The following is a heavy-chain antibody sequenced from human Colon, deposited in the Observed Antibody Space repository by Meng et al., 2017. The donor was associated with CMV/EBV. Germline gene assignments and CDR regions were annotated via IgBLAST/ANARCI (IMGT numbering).Heavy chain of an antibody. CDR1: GGHISDYY. Sequence: SETLSLTCTVSGGHISDYYWSWIRQPPGKGLEWLGYIYKNGSTNYNPSLKSRVSMSVDTSNNQFSLKLSSVTAADTAVHYCARSLVGDILTGYLYFFDYWGQGTLVTVSS. V-gene: IGHV4-59*01. D-gene: IGHD3-9*01. J-gene: IGHJ4*02. CDR3: ARSLVGDILTGYLYFFDY. CDR2: IYKNGST.